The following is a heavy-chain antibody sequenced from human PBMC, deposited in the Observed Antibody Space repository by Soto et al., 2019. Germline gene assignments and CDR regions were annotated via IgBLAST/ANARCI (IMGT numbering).Heavy chain of an antibody. CDR3: ARSGDNYILLDY. CDR1: GFTFSDYY. CDR2: SSNSGTFA. Sequence: QVQLVESGGGVVKPGGSLRLSCAASGFTFSDYYMSWIRQAPGKGLEWISYSSNSGTFARYADSVKGRFSISRDNAKNSLYLQIDSLRGEDTAIYYCARSGDNYILLDYWGQGTPVTVSS. V-gene: IGHV3-11*06. D-gene: IGHD1-1*01. J-gene: IGHJ4*02.